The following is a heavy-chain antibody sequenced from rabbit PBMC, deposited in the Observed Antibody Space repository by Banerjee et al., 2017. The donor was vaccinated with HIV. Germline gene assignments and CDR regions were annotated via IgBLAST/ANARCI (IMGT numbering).Heavy chain of an antibody. CDR3: ASNLLVPALNL. V-gene: IGHV1S45*01. J-gene: IGHJ4*01. CDR1: GFSFSSSYW. CDR2: INGGSSGST. D-gene: IGHD1-1*01. Sequence: QEQLEESGGDLVKPGASLTLTCTASGFSFSSSYWIYWVRQAPGKGLEWIACINGGSSGSTYYASWAKGRFTISKTSSTTVTLQMTSLTAADTATYFCASNLLVPALNLWGQGTLVTVS.